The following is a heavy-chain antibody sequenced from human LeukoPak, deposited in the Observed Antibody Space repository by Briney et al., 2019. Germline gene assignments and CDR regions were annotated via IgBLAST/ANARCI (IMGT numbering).Heavy chain of an antibody. J-gene: IGHJ4*02. D-gene: IGHD1-26*01. CDR2: VYYSGNA. V-gene: IGHV4-59*01. CDR3: ARVGSGSFDY. CDR1: GGSIRTYY. Sequence: SETLSLTCTISGGSIRTYYWTWIRQPPGKGLEWIAYVYYSGNANYNPSLKSRVTISVDTSKNQFSLKLSSVTAADTAVYYCARVGSGSFDYWGQGTPVAVSS.